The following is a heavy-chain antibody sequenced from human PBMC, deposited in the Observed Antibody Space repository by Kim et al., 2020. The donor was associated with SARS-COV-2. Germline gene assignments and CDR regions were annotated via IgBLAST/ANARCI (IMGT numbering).Heavy chain of an antibody. CDR2: IYYSGST. Sequence: SETLSLTCTVSGGSISSSSYYWGWIRQPPGKGLEWIGSIYYSGSTYYNPSLKSRVTISVDTSKNQFSLKLSSVTAADTAVYYCARYGSSGWYGGYYYYYGMDVWGQGTTVTVSS. CDR1: GGSISSSSYY. V-gene: IGHV4-39*01. J-gene: IGHJ6*02. CDR3: ARYGSSGWYGGYYYYYGMDV. D-gene: IGHD6-19*01.